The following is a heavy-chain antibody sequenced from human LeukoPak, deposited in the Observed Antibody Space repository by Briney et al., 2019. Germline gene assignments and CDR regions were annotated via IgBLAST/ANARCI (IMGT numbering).Heavy chain of an antibody. CDR2: IKSDGST. D-gene: IGHD3-22*01. V-gene: IGHV3-74*01. CDR3: ARAPSEIGGYYPEYFRH. Sequence: GGSLRLSCAASGFTFSSYWMHWVCQAPGKGLVWVSRIKSDGSTRYADSVKGRFTISRDNAKNTVSLQMNSLRAEDTGVYYCARAPSEIGGYYPEYFRHWGQGTLATVSP. J-gene: IGHJ1*01. CDR1: GFTFSSYW.